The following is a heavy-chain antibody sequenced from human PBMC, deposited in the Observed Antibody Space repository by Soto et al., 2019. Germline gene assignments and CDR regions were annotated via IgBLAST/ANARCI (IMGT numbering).Heavy chain of an antibody. CDR2: IKESGGRK. D-gene: IGHD5-12*01. CDR1: GFTFSSYW. CDR3: AKSSLGKRWLQYPPDY. V-gene: IGHV3-23*01. Sequence: GSLRLSCAASGFTFSSYWMSWVRQAPGKGLEWVSTIKESGGRKYYVDSVKGRFTISRDNSKNTLYLQMNSLRAEDTAVYYCAKSSLGKRWLQYPPDYWGQGTLVTVSS. J-gene: IGHJ4*02.